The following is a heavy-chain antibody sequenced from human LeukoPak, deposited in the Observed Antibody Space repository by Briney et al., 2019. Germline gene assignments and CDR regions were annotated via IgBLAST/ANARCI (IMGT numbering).Heavy chain of an antibody. CDR3: AKDHYYDSSGYGY. CDR2: IWYDGSKT. Sequence: PGRSLRLSCVTSGFTFSHYGFHWVRQAPGKGLEWVALIWYDGSKTDYVDSVKGRFTISRDNSKNTLYLQMNSLRAEDTAVYYCAKDHYYDSSGYGYWGQGTPVTVSS. J-gene: IGHJ4*02. D-gene: IGHD3-22*01. V-gene: IGHV3-33*06. CDR1: GFTFSHYG.